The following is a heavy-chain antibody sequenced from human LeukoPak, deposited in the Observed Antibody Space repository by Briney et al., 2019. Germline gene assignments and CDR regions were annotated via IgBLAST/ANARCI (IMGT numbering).Heavy chain of an antibody. Sequence: GGSLRLSCAASGFTFSTYAMHWVRQAPGKGLEWVAVISYDGSNKYYADSVKGRFTISRDNSKNTLYLRMNSLRAEDTAVYYCARGLYYDILTGQGYWGQGTLVTVSS. D-gene: IGHD3-9*01. CDR1: GFTFSTYA. J-gene: IGHJ4*02. V-gene: IGHV3-30-3*01. CDR3: ARGLYYDILTGQGY. CDR2: ISYDGSNK.